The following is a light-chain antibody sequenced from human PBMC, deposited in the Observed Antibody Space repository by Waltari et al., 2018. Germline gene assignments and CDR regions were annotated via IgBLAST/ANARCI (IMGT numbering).Light chain of an antibody. CDR1: LLTKKF. CDR2: EDT. J-gene: IGLJ2*01. CDR3: YSTDILRSERGV. V-gene: IGLV3-10*01. Sequence: SYELTQPPSVSVSPGQTATITCSGDLLTKKFTYWFQQKSGQAPVMVIYEDTKRLSAIPERFSGSSSGTTAALTITGAQVEDEADYYCYSTDILRSERGVFGGGTKLLVL.